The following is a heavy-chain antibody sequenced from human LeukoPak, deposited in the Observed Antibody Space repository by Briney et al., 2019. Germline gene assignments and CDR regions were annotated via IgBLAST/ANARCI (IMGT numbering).Heavy chain of an antibody. D-gene: IGHD3-22*01. Sequence: ASVKVSCKASGYTFTSYGISWVRQALGQGLEWMGWISAYNGNTNYAQKLQGRVTMTTDTSTSTAYMELRSLRSDDTAVYYCARDGRDYYDSSGYFDYWGQGTLVTVSS. CDR3: ARDGRDYYDSSGYFDY. V-gene: IGHV1-18*01. CDR1: GYTFTSYG. J-gene: IGHJ4*02. CDR2: ISAYNGNT.